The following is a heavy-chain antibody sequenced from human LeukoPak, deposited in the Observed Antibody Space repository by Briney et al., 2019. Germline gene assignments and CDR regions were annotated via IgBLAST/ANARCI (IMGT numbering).Heavy chain of an antibody. J-gene: IGHJ4*02. CDR2: ISSDGHNT. V-gene: IGHV3-64*04. D-gene: IGHD3-10*01. CDR3: ARDKVYYGSGTYGY. CDR1: GFSFSSSP. Sequence: TGGSLRLSCSASGFSFSSSPMHWVRQAPGKTLEYVSAISSDGHNTYYADSVKGRFTMSRDNSKNTLYLQMNSLRAEDTAVYFCARDKVYYGSGTYGYWGQGTLVTVSS.